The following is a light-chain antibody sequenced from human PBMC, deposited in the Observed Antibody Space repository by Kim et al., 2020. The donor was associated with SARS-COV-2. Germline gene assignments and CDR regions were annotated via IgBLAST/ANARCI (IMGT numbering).Light chain of an antibody. CDR1: KGVGGT. J-gene: IGKJ4*01. Sequence: SQGERPTPPARPVKGVGGTLAGYQQKPGRAPRLLIYGASTRATGIPARFSGSGSGTEFTLTISSLKSEDFAVFYGKQYNNWPPLTFGGGNKV. CDR3: KQYNNWPPLT. CDR2: GAS. V-gene: IGKV3-15*01.